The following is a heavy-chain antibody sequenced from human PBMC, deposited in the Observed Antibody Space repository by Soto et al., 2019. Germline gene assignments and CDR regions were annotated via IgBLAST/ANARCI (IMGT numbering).Heavy chain of an antibody. J-gene: IGHJ3*02. CDR1: GFTFSSYS. D-gene: IGHD2-15*01. CDR3: ARDQALGYCSGGSCSRDAFDI. CDR2: ISSSSSYI. V-gene: IGHV3-21*01. Sequence: EVQLVESGGGLVKPGGSLRLSCAASGFTFSSYSMNWVRQAPGKGLEWVSSISSSSSYIYYADSVKGRFTISRDNAKNSLYLQMNSLRAEDTAVYYCARDQALGYCSGGSCSRDAFDIWGQGTMVTVSS.